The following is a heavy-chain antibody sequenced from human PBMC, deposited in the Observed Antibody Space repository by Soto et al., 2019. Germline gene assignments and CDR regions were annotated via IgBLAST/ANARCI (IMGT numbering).Heavy chain of an antibody. D-gene: IGHD5-18*01. CDR1: GYTFSDYY. Sequence: ASVKVSCKASGYTFSDYYIHWVRQAPGQGLEWMGWINRDSGDTNYAQRFQGWVTMTRDSSISTAYLELNRLRSDDTAVYYCARGGYTYGYSLDPWGQGTLVTVSS. CDR2: INRDSGDT. J-gene: IGHJ5*02. V-gene: IGHV1-2*04. CDR3: ARGGYTYGYSLDP.